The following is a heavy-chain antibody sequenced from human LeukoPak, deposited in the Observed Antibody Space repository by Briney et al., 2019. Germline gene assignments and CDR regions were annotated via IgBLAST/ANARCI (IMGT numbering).Heavy chain of an antibody. CDR1: GGTFSSYA. CDR3: ARDPEPGTTGTGDY. Sequence: ASVKVSCKASGGTFSSYAISWVRQAPGQGLEWMGGIIPIFGTANYAQKFQGRVTITAGESTSTAYMELSSLRSEDTAVYYCARDPEPGTTGTGDYWGQGTLVTVSS. V-gene: IGHV1-69*13. CDR2: IIPIFGTA. J-gene: IGHJ4*02. D-gene: IGHD1-1*01.